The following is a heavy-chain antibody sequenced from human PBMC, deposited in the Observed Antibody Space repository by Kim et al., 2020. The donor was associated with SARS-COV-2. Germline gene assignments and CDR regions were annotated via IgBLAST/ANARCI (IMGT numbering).Heavy chain of an antibody. V-gene: IGHV3-7*03. D-gene: IGHD6-19*01. CDR3: ASPGYSSGWYFDY. Sequence: YVDSVKGRFTISRDTAKNSLYLQMNSLRAEDTAVYYCASPGYSSGWYFDYWGQGTLVTVSS. J-gene: IGHJ4*02.